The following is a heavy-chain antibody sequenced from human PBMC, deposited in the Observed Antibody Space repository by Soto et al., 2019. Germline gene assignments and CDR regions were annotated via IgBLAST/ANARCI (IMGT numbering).Heavy chain of an antibody. CDR3: ARVGYYDGSGYNLFNF. D-gene: IGHD3-22*01. CDR2: IYYSGST. Sequence: PSETLSLTCTVSGGSISSGGYYWSWIRQHPGKGLEWIGYIYYSGSTYYNPSLKSRVTISVDTSKNHFSLKLSSVTAADTAVYYWARVGYYDGSGYNLFNFWGQGTVVTVSS. CDR1: GGSISSGGYY. V-gene: IGHV4-31*03. J-gene: IGHJ3*01.